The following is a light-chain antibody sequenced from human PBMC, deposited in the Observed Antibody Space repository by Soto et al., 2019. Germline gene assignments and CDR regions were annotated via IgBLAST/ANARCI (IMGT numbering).Light chain of an antibody. CDR3: NSYSTVSTYV. J-gene: IGLJ1*01. V-gene: IGLV2-14*01. CDR2: DVG. Sequence: QSALTQPATVSGSPGQSITIACTGTSSDIGGYNFVSWYQQHPGKAPKLLIYDVGNRPSGVSHRFSGSKSGNTASLTISGLQAEDEAHYYCNSYSTVSTYVFGTGTKLTVL. CDR1: SSDIGGYNF.